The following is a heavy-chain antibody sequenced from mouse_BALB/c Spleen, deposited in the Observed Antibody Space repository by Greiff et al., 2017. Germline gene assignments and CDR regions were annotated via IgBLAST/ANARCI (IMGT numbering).Heavy chain of an antibody. CDR2: IWTGGGT. V-gene: IGHV2-9-2*01. Sequence: VQGVESGPGLVAPSQSLSITCTVSGFSLTSYDISWIRQPPGKGLEWLGVIWTGGGTNYNSAFMSRLSISKDNSKSQVFLKMNSLQTDDTAIYYCVRGAGTAMDYWGQGTSVTVSS. D-gene: IGHD4-1*01. J-gene: IGHJ4*01. CDR1: GFSLTSYD. CDR3: VRGAGTAMDY.